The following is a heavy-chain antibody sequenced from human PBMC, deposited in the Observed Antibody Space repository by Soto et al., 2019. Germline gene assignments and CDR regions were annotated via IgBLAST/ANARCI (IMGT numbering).Heavy chain of an antibody. CDR3: ARAFFYQGSDSRGYSFDAFDF. CDR2: ISAHTGSS. CDR1: GYTFTSSG. J-gene: IGHJ3*01. Sequence: QVQLVQSRAEVKKPGASVKVSCKASGYTFTSSGMSWVRQAPGQGLEWMGWISAHTGSSEYAQRFQGRVTMTTDRSTSTAYMEPRSLRSDDTAVYYCARAFFYQGSDSRGYSFDAFDFWGPGTLVTVSS. D-gene: IGHD3-22*01. V-gene: IGHV1-18*01.